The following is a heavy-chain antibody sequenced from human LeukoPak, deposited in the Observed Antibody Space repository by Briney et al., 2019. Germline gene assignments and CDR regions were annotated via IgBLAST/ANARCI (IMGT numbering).Heavy chain of an antibody. CDR2: INHSGSA. V-gene: IGHV4-34*01. CDR1: GGSFSGYY. Sequence: SETLSLTCAVYGGSFSGYYWSWIRQPPGKGLEWIGEINHSGSANYNPSLKSRVTISVDRSKNQFSLKLSSVTAADTAVYYCARARGDGYNSVWDYFDYWGQGTLVTVSS. J-gene: IGHJ4*02. D-gene: IGHD5-24*01. CDR3: ARARGDGYNSVWDYFDY.